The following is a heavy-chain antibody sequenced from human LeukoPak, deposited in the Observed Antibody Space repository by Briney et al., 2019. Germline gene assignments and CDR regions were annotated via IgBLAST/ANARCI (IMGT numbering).Heavy chain of an antibody. CDR3: TTESFRTYYYDSSGLY. V-gene: IGHV3-72*01. CDR2: TRNKANSYTT. CDR1: GFTSSDHY. Sequence: GGSLRLSCAASGFTSSDHYMDWVRQAPGKGLEWVGRTRNKANSYTTEYAASVKGRFTISRDDSKNSLYLQMNSLKTEDTAVYYCTTESFRTYYYDSSGLYWGQGTLVTVSS. J-gene: IGHJ4*02. D-gene: IGHD3-22*01.